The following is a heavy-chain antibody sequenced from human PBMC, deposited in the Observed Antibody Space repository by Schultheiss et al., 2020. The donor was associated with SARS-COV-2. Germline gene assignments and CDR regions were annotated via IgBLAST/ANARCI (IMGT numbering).Heavy chain of an antibody. CDR2: IYYSGST. Sequence: SETLSLTCAVYGGSFSGYYWSWIRQPPGKGLEWIGYIYYSGSTYYNPSLKSRVTISVDTSKNQFSLKLSSVTAADTAVYYCATGFPAPPQFFDYWGQGTLVTVSS. D-gene: IGHD7-27*01. V-gene: IGHV4-59*06. J-gene: IGHJ4*02. CDR1: GGSFSGYY. CDR3: ATGFPAPPQFFDY.